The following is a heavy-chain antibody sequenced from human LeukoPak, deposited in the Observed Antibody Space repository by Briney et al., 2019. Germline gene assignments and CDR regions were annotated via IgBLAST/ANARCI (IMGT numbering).Heavy chain of an antibody. CDR1: GFTFSRYW. CDR2: IKEDGSEK. J-gene: IGHJ4*02. V-gene: IGHV3-7*04. CDR3: ARERSFDY. Sequence: PGGSLRLSCAASGFTFSRYWMSWVRQAPGKGLEWVANIKEDGSEKLYVDSVKGRFTISRDNTKNSLYLQMNSLRAEDTAVYYCARERSFDYWGQGTLVTVSS.